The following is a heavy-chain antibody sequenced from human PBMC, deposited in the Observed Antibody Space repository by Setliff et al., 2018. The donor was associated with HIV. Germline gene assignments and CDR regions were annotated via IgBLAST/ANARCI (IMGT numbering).Heavy chain of an antibody. CDR1: GDSIRSGDYY. V-gene: IGHV4-30-4*08. CDR2: TFHTGYA. J-gene: IGHJ5*01. Sequence: SETLSLTCTVSGDSIRSGDYYWSWIRQSPEKGLEWIGYTFHTGYAYYNPSLKSRVTISVDTSKNQFSLKLNSVTAADTAVYYCARVRLELRQYWFDSWGQGSPVTVSS. D-gene: IGHD1-7*01. CDR3: ARVRLELRQYWFDS.